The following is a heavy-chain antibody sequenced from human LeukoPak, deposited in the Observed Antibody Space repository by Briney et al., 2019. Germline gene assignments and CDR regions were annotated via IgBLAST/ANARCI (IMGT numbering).Heavy chain of an antibody. CDR2: ISGNGVTT. V-gene: IGHV3-23*01. J-gene: IGHJ4*02. CDR1: GFTFSTYA. CDR3: AKALYGGNTV. D-gene: IGHD4-23*01. Sequence: PGGSLRPSCAASGFTFSTYAMGWVRQAPGEGVRWVSSISGNGVTTYYADSVKGRFTISRDNSKNTLYLQMSSLRAEDTALYYCAKALYGGNTVWGQGTLVTVSS.